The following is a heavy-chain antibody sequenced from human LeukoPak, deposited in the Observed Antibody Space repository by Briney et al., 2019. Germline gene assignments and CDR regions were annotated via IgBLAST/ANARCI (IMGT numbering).Heavy chain of an antibody. Sequence: PGGSLRLSCVASGFTFSSYAMNWVRQAPGKGLEWVSSISDSGSSTYYTDSVRGRFTISRDSSKNTLYLQMNSLRAEDTAVYYCAKSAVKGSGYFDYWGQGTLVTVSS. CDR1: GFTFSSYA. V-gene: IGHV3-23*01. D-gene: IGHD2-15*01. J-gene: IGHJ4*02. CDR2: ISDSGSST. CDR3: AKSAVKGSGYFDY.